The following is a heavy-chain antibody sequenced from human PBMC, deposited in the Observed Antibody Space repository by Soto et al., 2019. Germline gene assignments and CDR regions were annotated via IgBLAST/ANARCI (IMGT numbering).Heavy chain of an antibody. CDR3: AREASVGTSPFSHSGWYGYFDY. D-gene: IGHD6-19*01. Sequence: SETLSLTCTVSGGSISPYYWSWIRHPPGGGLEWIGYIFHTGTPRYSPSLESRVTISVDSSKNQVYLKLTSVTAADTAVYFCAREASVGTSPFSHSGWYGYFDYWGPGALVTVSS. CDR1: GGSISPYY. J-gene: IGHJ4*02. V-gene: IGHV4-59*01. CDR2: IFHTGTP.